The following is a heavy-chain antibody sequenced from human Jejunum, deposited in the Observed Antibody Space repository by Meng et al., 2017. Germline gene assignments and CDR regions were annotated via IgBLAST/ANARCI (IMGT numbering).Heavy chain of an antibody. V-gene: IGHV4-61*01. J-gene: IGHJ4*02. CDR2: GST. CDR1: GGPVRRNNGG. D-gene: IGHD7-27*01. CDR3: ARDNWGSLDY. Sequence: GAGRVRRSGTPRPPLHVSGGPVRRNNGGWGWNRPPPGKGLEWIGYGSTNHNPSLKSRVTISVDTSKNQFFLTLNSVTAADTAIYYCARDNWGSLDYWGQGILVTVSS.